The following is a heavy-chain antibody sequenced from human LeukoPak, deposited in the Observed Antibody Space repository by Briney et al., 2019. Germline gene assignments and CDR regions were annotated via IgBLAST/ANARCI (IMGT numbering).Heavy chain of an antibody. Sequence: HPGGSLRLSCTASGFTITSYVTSWVRQAPGKGLEWISRISGSGGSTYYADSVKGRFIISRDNSKNTLYLQINSLRDEDTAVYFCAKDAGPEYCSGGSCYSNYDWFDPWGQGTLVTVSS. D-gene: IGHD2-15*01. CDR3: AKDAGPEYCSGGSCYSNYDWFDP. CDR1: GFTITSYV. J-gene: IGHJ5*02. V-gene: IGHV3-23*01. CDR2: ISGSGGST.